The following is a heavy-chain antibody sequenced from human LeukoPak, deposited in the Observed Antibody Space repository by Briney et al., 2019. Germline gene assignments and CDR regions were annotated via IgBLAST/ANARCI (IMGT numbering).Heavy chain of an antibody. Sequence: GGSLRLSCAASGFTFDDYAMHWVRQAPGKGLEWVSGISWNSGSIGYADSVKGRVTISRDNAKNSLYLQMNSLRAGDTALYYCAKDGDNWGSGSSPYYFDYWGQGTLVTVSS. CDR3: AKDGDNWGSGSSPYYFDY. CDR2: ISWNSGSI. CDR1: GFTFDDYA. V-gene: IGHV3-9*01. D-gene: IGHD7-27*01. J-gene: IGHJ4*02.